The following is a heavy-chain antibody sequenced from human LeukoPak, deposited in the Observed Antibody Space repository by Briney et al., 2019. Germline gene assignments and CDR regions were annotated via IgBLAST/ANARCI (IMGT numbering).Heavy chain of an antibody. CDR2: IYTSGST. CDR3: ARGGSSGWFSSMGY. J-gene: IGHJ4*02. D-gene: IGHD6-19*01. V-gene: IGHV4-4*07. CDR1: GGSISSYY. Sequence: PSETLSLTCTGSGGSISSYYWSWIRQPAGKGLEWIGRIYTSGSTNYNPSLKSRVTMSVDTSKNQFSLKLSSVTAADTAVYYCARGGSSGWFSSMGYWGQGTLVTVSS.